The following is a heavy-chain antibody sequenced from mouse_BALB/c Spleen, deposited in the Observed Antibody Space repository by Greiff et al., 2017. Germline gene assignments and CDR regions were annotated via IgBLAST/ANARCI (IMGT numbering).Heavy chain of an antibody. CDR3: AREPAYYGKKGPGHYYAMDY. Sequence: QVQLQQSGPGLVAPSQSLSITCTVSGFSLTSYGVHWVRQPPGKGLEWLGVIWAGGSTNYNSALMSRLSISKDNSKSQVFLKMNSLQTDDTAMYYCAREPAYYGKKGPGHYYAMDYWGQGTSVTVSS. V-gene: IGHV2-9*02. J-gene: IGHJ4*01. D-gene: IGHD2-10*01. CDR2: IWAGGST. CDR1: GFSLTSYG.